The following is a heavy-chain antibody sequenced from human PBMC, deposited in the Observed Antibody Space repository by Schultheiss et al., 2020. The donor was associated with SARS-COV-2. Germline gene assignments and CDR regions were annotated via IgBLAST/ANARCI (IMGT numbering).Heavy chain of an antibody. CDR3: ARDRRLEWLEEYDAFDI. CDR1: GGSISSGGYS. J-gene: IGHJ3*02. CDR2: IYYSGST. Sequence: SETLSLTCAVSGGSISSGGYSWSWIRQPPGKGLEWIGYIYYSGSTNYNPSLKSRVTISVDTSKNQFSLKLSSVTAADTAVYYCARDRRLEWLEEYDAFDIWGQGTMVTVSS. D-gene: IGHD3-3*01. V-gene: IGHV4-61*08.